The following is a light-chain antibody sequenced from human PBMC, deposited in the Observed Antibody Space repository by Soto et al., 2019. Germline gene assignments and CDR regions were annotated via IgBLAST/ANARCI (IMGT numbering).Light chain of an antibody. CDR3: SSYAGSNNFKV. CDR1: SSDVGAYNY. Sequence: QSVLTQPPSASGSPGQSVTISCTGTSSDVGAYNYVSWYQQHPGKAPKLMIYEVNKRPSGVPRRFSGSKSGNTASLTVSGLQAEDEADYYCSSYAGSNNFKVFGGGTKLTVL. J-gene: IGLJ2*01. V-gene: IGLV2-8*01. CDR2: EVN.